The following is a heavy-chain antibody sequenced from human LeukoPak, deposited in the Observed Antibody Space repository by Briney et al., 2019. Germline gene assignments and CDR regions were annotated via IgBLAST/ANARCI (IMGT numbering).Heavy chain of an antibody. CDR3: XXXXXXXXXXTXCSRIGTTDY. CDR2: ISSSSSYI. D-gene: IGHD1-14*01. V-gene: IGHV3-21*01. Sequence: PGGSLRLSCAASGFTFSSYSMNWVRQAPGKGLEWVSSISSSSSYIYYADSVKGRFTISRDNAKNSLYLQMNSLRAEDTAVYYCXXXXXXXXXXTXCSRIGTTDYWGQGTLVTVSS. J-gene: IGHJ4*02. CDR1: GFTFSSYS.